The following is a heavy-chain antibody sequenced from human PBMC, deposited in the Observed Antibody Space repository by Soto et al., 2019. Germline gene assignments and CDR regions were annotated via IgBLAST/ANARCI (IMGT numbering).Heavy chain of an antibody. CDR2: INHSGST. CDR3: ARGTNIVATRYYYYYGMDV. J-gene: IGHJ6*02. CDR1: GGSFSGYY. V-gene: IGHV4-34*01. Sequence: SETLSLTCAVYGGSFSGYYWSWIRQPPGKGLEWIGEINHSGSTNYNPSLKSRVTISVDTSKNQFSLKLSSVTAADTAVYYCARGTNIVATRYYYYYGMDVWGQGTTVTVSS. D-gene: IGHD5-12*01.